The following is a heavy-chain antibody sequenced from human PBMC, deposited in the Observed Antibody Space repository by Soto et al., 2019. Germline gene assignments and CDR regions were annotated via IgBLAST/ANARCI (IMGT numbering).Heavy chain of an antibody. CDR2: ISSEGNHK. V-gene: IGHV3-30-3*01. CDR3: TRWEQPLFEY. J-gene: IGHJ4*02. Sequence: QVQLVESGGGVVQPGRSLRLSCAASGFTVSAYTMHWVRQAPGKGLEWVAVISSEGNHKYYTDSVKGRFTISRDTSTNTLYLQMNSLRAEDTAVYYCTRWEQPLFEYWGQGTLVTVSS. D-gene: IGHD1-26*01. CDR1: GFTVSAYT.